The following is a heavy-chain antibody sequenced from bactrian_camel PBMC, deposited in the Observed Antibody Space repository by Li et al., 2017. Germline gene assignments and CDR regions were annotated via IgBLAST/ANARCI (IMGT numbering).Heavy chain of an antibody. CDR2: IDKGGGSI. Sequence: DVQLVESGGGLVQPGGSLRLSCVASGFTFSISDMSWVRQAPGKGLEWVSAIDKGGGSIRAADSVQGRFTISRDKARNTLYLQLNSLKTEDTAMYYCAKGRFGALYENDYWGQGTQVTVS. CDR1: GFTFSISD. J-gene: IGHJ4*01. V-gene: IGHV3S40*01. D-gene: IGHD5*01. CDR3: AKGRFGALYENDY.